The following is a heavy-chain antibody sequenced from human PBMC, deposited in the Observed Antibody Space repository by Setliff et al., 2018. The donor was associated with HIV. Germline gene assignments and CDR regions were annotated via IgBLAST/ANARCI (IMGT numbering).Heavy chain of an antibody. D-gene: IGHD3-22*01. CDR2: VYYSGST. V-gene: IGHV4-4*02. CDR3: ARGRVYKGYYDSSSSWGRYYYYHIDV. Sequence: SETLSLTCAVSGASDISYIWWSWVRQPPGKGLEWIGSVYYSGSTYYNPSLKSRVTISVDTSKNQFSLKLSPVSAADTAVFYCARGRVYKGYYDSSSSWGRYYYYHIDVWGQGTTVTVSS. CDR1: GASDISYIW. J-gene: IGHJ6*03.